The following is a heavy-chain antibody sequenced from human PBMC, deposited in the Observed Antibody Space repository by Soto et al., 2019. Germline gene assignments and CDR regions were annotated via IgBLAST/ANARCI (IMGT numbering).Heavy chain of an antibody. Sequence: EVQLLESGGGLVQPGGSLRLSCAASGFTFSSYAMSWVRLAPGNGLEWVSGIGGSGGNTYYADSVKGRFTISRDNSKNTLYLQMNSLRAEDTALYYCAKDWVGTANNWFDPWGQGTLVNVSS. CDR2: IGGSGGNT. CDR1: GFTFSSYA. CDR3: AKDWVGTANNWFDP. J-gene: IGHJ5*02. V-gene: IGHV3-23*01. D-gene: IGHD1-1*01.